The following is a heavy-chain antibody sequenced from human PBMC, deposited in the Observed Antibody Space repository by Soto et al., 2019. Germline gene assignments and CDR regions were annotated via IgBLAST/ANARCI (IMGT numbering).Heavy chain of an antibody. Sequence: ASVKVSCKASGYTFTGYYMQWVRQAPGQGLEWMGWINRNRGGTNYAQKFQGWDTRTRDTSISTAYMELSRLRSDDTAVYYCARGIFGYSSRKRAQDYGMDVWGQGTTVTVSS. D-gene: IGHD6-13*01. V-gene: IGHV1-2*04. CDR3: ARGIFGYSSRKRAQDYGMDV. CDR2: INRNRGGT. CDR1: GYTFTGYY. J-gene: IGHJ6*02.